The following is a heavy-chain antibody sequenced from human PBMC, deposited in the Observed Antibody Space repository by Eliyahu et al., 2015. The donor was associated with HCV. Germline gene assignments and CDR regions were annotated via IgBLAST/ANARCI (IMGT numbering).Heavy chain of an antibody. CDR3: AREAAYAPSLPPWFDP. CDR1: GGTFSSYA. Sequence: EVKKPGSSVKVSCKASGGTFSSYAISWVRQAPGQGLEWMGGIIPIFGTANYAQKFQGRVTITADESTSTAYMELSSLRSEDTAVYYCAREAAYAPSLPPWFDPWGQGTLVTVSS. J-gene: IGHJ5*02. V-gene: IGHV1-69*01. CDR2: IIPIFGTA. D-gene: IGHD2-2*01.